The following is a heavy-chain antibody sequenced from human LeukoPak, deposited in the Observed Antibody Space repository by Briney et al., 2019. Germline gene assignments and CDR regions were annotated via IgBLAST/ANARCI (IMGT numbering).Heavy chain of an antibody. V-gene: IGHV1-2*06. CDR2: INPNNGGT. CDR3: ARSDGIDY. J-gene: IGHJ4*02. D-gene: IGHD1-26*01. Sequence: ASVKVSCKTSGYTFTDYYMHWVRQAPGQGLEWMGRINPNNGGTNYAQKFQGRVTMTRDTSITTAYMELSRLRFDDTAVYYCARSDGIDYWSQGTLVTVSS. CDR1: GYTFTDYY.